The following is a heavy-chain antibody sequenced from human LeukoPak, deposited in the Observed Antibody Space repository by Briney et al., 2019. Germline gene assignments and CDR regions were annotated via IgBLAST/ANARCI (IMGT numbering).Heavy chain of an antibody. CDR2: IYTSGST. V-gene: IGHV4-4*07. Sequence: SETLSLTCTVSGGSLSSYYWSWIRQPAGKGLEWIGRIYTSGSTNYNPSLKSRVTMSVDTSKNQFSLKLSSVTAADTAVYYCARDSAGYDSSVDGSDYWGQGTLVTVSS. CDR1: GGSLSSYY. J-gene: IGHJ4*02. D-gene: IGHD3-22*01. CDR3: ARDSAGYDSSVDGSDY.